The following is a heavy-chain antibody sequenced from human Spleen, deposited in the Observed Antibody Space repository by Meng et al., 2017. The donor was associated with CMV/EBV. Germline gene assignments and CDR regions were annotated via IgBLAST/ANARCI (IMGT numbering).Heavy chain of an antibody. CDR1: GGSFSSYG. CDR2: IIPTLDIP. Sequence: SVKVSCKASGGSFSSYGISWVRQAPGQGLEWMGAIIPTLDIPKYARKFQDRVTIIADKSTNVVYMELSGLRSDDTAVYYCAGDAGYCSSTSCYPFDSWGQGTLVTVSS. CDR3: AGDAGYCSSTSCYPFDS. V-gene: IGHV1-69*10. D-gene: IGHD2-2*01. J-gene: IGHJ4*02.